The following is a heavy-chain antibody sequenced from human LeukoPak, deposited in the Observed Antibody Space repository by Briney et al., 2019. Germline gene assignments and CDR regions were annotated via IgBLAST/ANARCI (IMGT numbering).Heavy chain of an antibody. CDR2: IYSGGNT. CDR3: ARVLQPSTYHYGMDV. D-gene: IGHD3-10*01. CDR1: GGSISSGCYC. Sequence: SQTLSLTCTVSGGSISSGCYCWNCIRQHPGKGLEWIGYIYSGGNTYYNPSLKSRVSMSVDTSKNQFSLKLSSVTAADTAVYYCARVLQPSTYHYGMDVWGQGTTVTVS. V-gene: IGHV4-31*03. J-gene: IGHJ6*02.